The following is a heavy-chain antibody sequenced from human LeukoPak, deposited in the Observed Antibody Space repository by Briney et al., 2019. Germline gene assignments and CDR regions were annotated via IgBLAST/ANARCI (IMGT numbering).Heavy chain of an antibody. CDR2: IYYSRNT. J-gene: IGHJ4*02. CDR1: GGSISSGGYY. D-gene: IGHD6-13*01. V-gene: IGHV4-31*03. CDR3: ARVGGYSSSWYEVPRVRDGIYFDY. Sequence: SETLSLTCTVSGGSISSGGYYWSWIRQHQGQGLVWIGYIYYSRNTYYNPSLKSRVTISVDTYKNHFSLKLSSVTAADTAVYYGARVGGYSSSWYEVPRVRDGIYFDYWGQGTLVTVSS.